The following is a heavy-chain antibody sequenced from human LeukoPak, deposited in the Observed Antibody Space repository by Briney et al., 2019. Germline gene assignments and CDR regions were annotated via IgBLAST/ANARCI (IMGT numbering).Heavy chain of an antibody. Sequence: GASVKVSCKASGYTFTSYYMHWVRQAPGQGLEWMGIINPSGGSTSYAQKFQGRVTMTRDTSTSTVYKELSSLRSEDTAVYYCARACLGIDYFDYWGQGTLVTVSS. J-gene: IGHJ4*02. D-gene: IGHD7-27*01. CDR2: INPSGGST. CDR3: ARACLGIDYFDY. V-gene: IGHV1-46*01. CDR1: GYTFTSYY.